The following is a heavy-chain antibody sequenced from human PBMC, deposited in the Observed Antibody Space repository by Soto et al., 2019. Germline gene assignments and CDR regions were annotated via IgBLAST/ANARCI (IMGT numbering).Heavy chain of an antibody. D-gene: IGHD4-17*01. CDR3: ARHPNYGDYGRYYFDY. CDR2: INWNGGST. Sequence: EVQLVESGGGVVRPGGSLRLSCAASGFTFDDYGMSWVRQAPGKGLEWVSGINWNGGSTGYADSVKGRFTISRDNAKKSLYLQMNSLRAEDTALYYCARHPNYGDYGRYYFDYWGQGTLVTVSS. J-gene: IGHJ4*02. V-gene: IGHV3-20*04. CDR1: GFTFDDYG.